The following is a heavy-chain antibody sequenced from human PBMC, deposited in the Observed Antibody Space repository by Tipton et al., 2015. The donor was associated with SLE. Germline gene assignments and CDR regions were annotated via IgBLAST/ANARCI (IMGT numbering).Heavy chain of an antibody. CDR3: ARESKGSFDY. V-gene: IGHV5-10-1*01. J-gene: IGHJ4*02. Sequence: GHVTISADKSISTAYLQWSSLKAADTAVYYCARESKGSFDYWGQGTLVTVSS. D-gene: IGHD6-6*01.